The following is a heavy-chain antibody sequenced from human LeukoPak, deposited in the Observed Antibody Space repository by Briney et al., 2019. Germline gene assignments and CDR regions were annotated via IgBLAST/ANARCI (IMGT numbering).Heavy chain of an antibody. V-gene: IGHV4-61*02. CDR3: ARDTVVTTTPFDY. CDR1: GGSISSGSYY. Sequence: SETLSLTCTVSGGSISSGSYYWSWIRQPAGKGLEWIGRIYTSGSTYYNPSLKSRVTISVDTSKNQFSLKLSSVTAADTAVYYCARDTVVTTTPFDYRGQGTLVTVSS. D-gene: IGHD4-23*01. J-gene: IGHJ4*02. CDR2: IYTSGST.